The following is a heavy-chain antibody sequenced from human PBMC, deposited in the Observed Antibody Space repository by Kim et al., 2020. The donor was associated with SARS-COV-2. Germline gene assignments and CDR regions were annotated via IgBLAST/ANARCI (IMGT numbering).Heavy chain of an antibody. CDR2: ISWNSGSI. V-gene: IGHV3-9*01. Sequence: GGSLRLSCAASGFTFDDYAMHWVRQAPGKGLEWVSGISWNSGSIGYADSVKGRFTISRDNAKNSLYLQMNSLRAEDTALYYCAKVDLFDAFDIWGQGTMVTVPS. CDR1: GFTFDDYA. J-gene: IGHJ3*02. CDR3: AKVDLFDAFDI. D-gene: IGHD2-2*03.